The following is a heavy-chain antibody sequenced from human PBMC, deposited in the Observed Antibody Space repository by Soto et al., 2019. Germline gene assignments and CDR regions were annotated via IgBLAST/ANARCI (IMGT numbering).Heavy chain of an antibody. J-gene: IGHJ6*02. V-gene: IGHV3-9*01. CDR1: GFTFDDYA. Sequence: HPGGSLRLSCAASGFTFDDYAMHWVRQAPGKGLEWVSGISWNSGSIGYADSVKGRFTISRDNAKNSLYLQMNSLRAEDTALYYCAKDMDYYGSGSYYNGYYYYGMDVWGQGTTVTVSS. D-gene: IGHD3-10*01. CDR2: ISWNSGSI. CDR3: AKDMDYYGSGSYYNGYYYYGMDV.